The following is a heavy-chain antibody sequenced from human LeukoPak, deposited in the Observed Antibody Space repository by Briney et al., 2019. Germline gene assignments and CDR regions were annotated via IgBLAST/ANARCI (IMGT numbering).Heavy chain of an antibody. CDR1: GYTFTSYG. V-gene: IGHV1-18*01. D-gene: IGHD3-10*01. CDR3: ARGGRLLWFGELFL. J-gene: IGHJ4*02. Sequence: GASVKVSCKASGYTFTSYGISWVRQAPGQGLEWMGWISAYNGNTNYAQKLQGRVTMTTDTSTSTAYMELRSLRSEDTAVYYCARGGRLLWFGELFLWGQGTLVTVSS. CDR2: ISAYNGNT.